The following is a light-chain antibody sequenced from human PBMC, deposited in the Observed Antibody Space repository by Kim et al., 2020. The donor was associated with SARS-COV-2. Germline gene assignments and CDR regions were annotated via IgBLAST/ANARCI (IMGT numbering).Light chain of an antibody. Sequence: HSITMSWPGTSSDVGSYNLVSWYQPHPGKAPKLMIYEVSKRPSGVSNRFSGSKSGNTASLTISGLQAEDEADYYCCSYAGSSTSVVFGGGTQLTVL. V-gene: IGLV2-23*02. CDR3: CSYAGSSTSVV. CDR1: SSDVGSYNL. J-gene: IGLJ2*01. CDR2: EVS.